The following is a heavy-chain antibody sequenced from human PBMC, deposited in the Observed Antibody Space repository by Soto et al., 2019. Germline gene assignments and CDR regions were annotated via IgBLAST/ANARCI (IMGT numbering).Heavy chain of an antibody. Sequence: GGSLRLSCVASGLTFWSRAMSWVRQAPGEGLPWVATITYNGGDAKYADSVRGRFVISRGNSKKTLYLQTPRLTAELSAMYFCARGPTESYPWSRIFDFSGRGTMLAV. J-gene: IGHJ4*02. CDR3: ARGPTESYPWSRIFDF. CDR2: ITYNGGDA. D-gene: IGHD3-3*01. CDR1: GLTFWSRA. V-gene: IGHV3-23*01.